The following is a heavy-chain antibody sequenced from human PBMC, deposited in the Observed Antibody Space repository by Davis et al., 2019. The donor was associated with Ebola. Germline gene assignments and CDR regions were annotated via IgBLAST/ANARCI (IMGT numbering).Heavy chain of an antibody. J-gene: IGHJ4*02. CDR3: ARVDTETRNPHFDY. D-gene: IGHD1-14*01. CDR1: GGSISSSSYY. Sequence: PSETLSLTCTVSGGSISSSSYYWGWIRQPPGKGLEWIGSIYYSGSTYYNPSLKSPVTISVDTSKNQFSLKLSSVTAADTAVYYCARVDTETRNPHFDYWGQGTLVTVSS. CDR2: IYYSGST. V-gene: IGHV4-39*07.